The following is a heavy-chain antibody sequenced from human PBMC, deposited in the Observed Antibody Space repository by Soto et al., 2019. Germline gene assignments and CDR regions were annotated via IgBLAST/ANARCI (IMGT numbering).Heavy chain of an antibody. Sequence: EVQLVESVGGFVKPGGSLRLSCATSGFTFSKAWVGWVRQAPGKGLEWVGRIMSKTDGGTTDYAAPVKGRFTISRDDSKSTLYLQMNSLKTEDTAFYYCTTDSGMSPYSFDYWGQGTLVTVSS. D-gene: IGHD1-26*01. V-gene: IGHV3-15*01. CDR1: GFTFSKAW. CDR2: IMSKTDGGTT. CDR3: TTDSGMSPYSFDY. J-gene: IGHJ4*02.